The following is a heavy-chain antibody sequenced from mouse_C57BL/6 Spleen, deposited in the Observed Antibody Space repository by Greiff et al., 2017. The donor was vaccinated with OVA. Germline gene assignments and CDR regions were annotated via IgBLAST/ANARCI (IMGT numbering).Heavy chain of an antibody. CDR1: GYSITSGYY. CDR3: ARDRRDSSGYFDY. V-gene: IGHV3-6*01. J-gene: IGHJ2*01. CDR2: ISYDGSN. D-gene: IGHD3-2*02. Sequence: EVQLQQSGPGLVKPSQSLSLTCSVTGYSITSGYYWNWIRQFPGNKLEWMCYISYDGSNNYNPSLKNRISITRDTSKNQFFLKLNSVTTEDTATYYCARDRRDSSGYFDYWGQGTTLTVSS.